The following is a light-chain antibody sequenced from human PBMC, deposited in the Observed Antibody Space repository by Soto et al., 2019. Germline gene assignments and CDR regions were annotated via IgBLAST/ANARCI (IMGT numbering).Light chain of an antibody. J-gene: IGLJ2*01. Sequence: QSALTQPASVSGSPGQSITISCTASSSHIGSSNLVSWYQHHSGKAPKLIIYEGNKRPSGVSNRFSGSKSGKTASLTISGLQAEDEADYYCNSYAGSNIVFGGGTKLTVL. V-gene: IGLV2-14*02. CDR1: SSHIGSSNL. CDR3: NSYAGSNIV. CDR2: EGN.